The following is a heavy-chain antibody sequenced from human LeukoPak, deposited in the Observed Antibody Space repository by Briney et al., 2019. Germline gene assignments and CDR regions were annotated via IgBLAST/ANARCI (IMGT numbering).Heavy chain of an antibody. CDR2: IYYSGST. J-gene: IGHJ6*03. D-gene: IGHD6-13*01. V-gene: IGHV4-59*12. CDR3: ARIAAAGPGGYMDV. Sequence: PSETLSLTCTVSGGSISSYYWSWIRQPPGKGLEWIGYIYYSGSTNYNPSLKSRVTISVDTSKNQFSLKLSSVTAADTAVYYCARIAAAGPGGYMDVWGKGTTVTVSS. CDR1: GGSISSYY.